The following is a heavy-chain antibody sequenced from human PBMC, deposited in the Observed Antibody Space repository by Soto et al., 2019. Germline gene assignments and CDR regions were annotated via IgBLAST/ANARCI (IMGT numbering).Heavy chain of an antibody. CDR1: GGTFSSYT. V-gene: IGHV1-69*04. CDR3: ARDPSQLMAHIGDAFDI. D-gene: IGHD1-1*01. Sequence: ASVKVSCKASGGTFSSYTISWVRQAPGQGLEWMGRIIPILDIANYAQKFQGRVTITADESTSTAYMELSSLRSEDTAVYYCARDPSQLMAHIGDAFDIWGQGTMVTVSS. J-gene: IGHJ3*02. CDR2: IIPILDIA.